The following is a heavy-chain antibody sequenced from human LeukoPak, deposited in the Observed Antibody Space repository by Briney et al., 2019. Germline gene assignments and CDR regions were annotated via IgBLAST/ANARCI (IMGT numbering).Heavy chain of an antibody. CDR2: IYPGDSDT. D-gene: IGHD5-24*01. CDR1: GYSLTNYW. Sequence: GESLQISCKGSGYSLTNYWIGWVRQMPGKGLEWMGIIYPGDSDTTYSPSFQGQVTISADKSISTAYLQWSSLKASDTAMYYCARRRDGYNYVGTDYWGQGTLVTVSS. J-gene: IGHJ4*02. V-gene: IGHV5-51*01. CDR3: ARRRDGYNYVGTDY.